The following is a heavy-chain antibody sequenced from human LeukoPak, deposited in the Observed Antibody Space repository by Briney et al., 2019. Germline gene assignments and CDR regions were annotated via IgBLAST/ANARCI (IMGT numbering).Heavy chain of an antibody. CDR3: ARNYYYYMDV. Sequence: PSETLSLTCTISGGSISSYYWSWIRQPPWKGLEWIGYIYYSGSTNYNPSLKRRVTISVDTSKNQFSLKLSSVTAADTAVYYCARNYYYYMDVWGKGTTVTVSS. J-gene: IGHJ6*03. V-gene: IGHV4-59*01. CDR1: GGSISSYY. CDR2: IYYSGST.